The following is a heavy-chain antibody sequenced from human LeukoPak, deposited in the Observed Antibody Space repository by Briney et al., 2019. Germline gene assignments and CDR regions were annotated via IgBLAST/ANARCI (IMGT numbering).Heavy chain of an antibody. D-gene: IGHD3-10*01. CDR2: INHSGST. Sequence: KPSETLSLTCAVYGGSFSGYYWSWIRQPPGKGLEWIGEINHSGSTNYNPSLKSRVTISVDTSKNQFSLKLSSVTAADTAVYYCARHVWFGAPKSNWFDPWGKGTLVTVSS. J-gene: IGHJ5*02. V-gene: IGHV4-34*01. CDR3: ARHVWFGAPKSNWFDP. CDR1: GGSFSGYY.